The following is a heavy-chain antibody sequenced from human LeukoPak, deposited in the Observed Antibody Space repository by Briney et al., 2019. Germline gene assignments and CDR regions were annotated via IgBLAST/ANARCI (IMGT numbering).Heavy chain of an antibody. D-gene: IGHD3-10*01. J-gene: IGHJ4*02. CDR3: ARDHYYGSGSYYFNY. V-gene: IGHV1-2*02. Sequence: ASLKVSRKASGYTFTGYYMHWVRQAPGQGLEWMGWINPNSGGTNYAQKFQGRVTMTRDTSISTAYMELSRLRSDDTAVYYCARDHYYGSGSYYFNYWGQGTLVTVSS. CDR1: GYTFTGYY. CDR2: INPNSGGT.